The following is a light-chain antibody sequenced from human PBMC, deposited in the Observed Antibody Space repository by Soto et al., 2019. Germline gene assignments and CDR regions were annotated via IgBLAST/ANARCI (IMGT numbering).Light chain of an antibody. Sequence: IQMTQSPSTLSTSVGDRVTITYRASQSINSWLAWYQQKPGKAPKLLISKADTLQSGVPSRFSGSGSGTECSLIISSLQPDDFASYYCQQYQSYPYTFGQGTKLEI. CDR2: KAD. J-gene: IGKJ2*01. CDR3: QQYQSYPYT. V-gene: IGKV1-5*03. CDR1: QSINSW.